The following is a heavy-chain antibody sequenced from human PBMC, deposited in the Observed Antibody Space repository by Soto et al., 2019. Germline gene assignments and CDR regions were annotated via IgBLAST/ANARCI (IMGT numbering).Heavy chain of an antibody. Sequence: PGGSLRLSCAASGFTFSSYAMHWVRQAPGKGLDWVGVIWYDGSNKDYAESVKGRFTISRDNSKNMLYLQMNSLRADDTAVYYCASSINWGQGTLVTVSS. J-gene: IGHJ4*02. V-gene: IGHV3-33*08. CDR2: IWYDGSNK. CDR3: ASSIN. CDR1: GFTFSSYA.